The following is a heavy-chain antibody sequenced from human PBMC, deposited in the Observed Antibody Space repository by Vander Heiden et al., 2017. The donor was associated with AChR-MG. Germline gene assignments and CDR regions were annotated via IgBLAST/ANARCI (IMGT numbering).Heavy chain of an antibody. CDR1: GFSLSTSGMR. CDR2: IDWDDDK. D-gene: IGHD4-17*01. V-gene: IGHV2-70*04. Sequence: QVTLKESGPALVKPTQTLTLTCTFSGFSLSTSGMRVSWIRQPPGKALEWLARIDWDDDKFYSTSLKTRLTISKDTSKNQVVLTMTNMDPVDTATYYCARIGTTVTTTDYWGQGTLVTVSS. J-gene: IGHJ4*02. CDR3: ARIGTTVTTTDY.